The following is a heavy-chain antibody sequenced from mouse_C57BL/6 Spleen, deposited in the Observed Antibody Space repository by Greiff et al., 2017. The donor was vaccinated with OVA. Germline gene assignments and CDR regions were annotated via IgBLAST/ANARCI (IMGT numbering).Heavy chain of an antibody. CDR1: GFTFNTYA. V-gene: IGHV10-3*01. CDR3: VRHGSTYPWYFDV. CDR2: IRSKRSNYAT. Sequence: EVQLVESGGGLVQPKGSLKLSCAASGFTFNTYAMHWVRQAPGKGLEWVARIRSKRSNYATYYADSVKDRFTISSDASPSMIYLQMNNLKTEDTAMYYCVRHGSTYPWYFDVWGTGTTVTVSS. D-gene: IGHD1-1*01. J-gene: IGHJ1*03.